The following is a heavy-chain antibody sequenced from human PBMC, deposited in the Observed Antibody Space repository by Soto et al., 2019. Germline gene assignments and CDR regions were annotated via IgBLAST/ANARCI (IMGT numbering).Heavy chain of an antibody. D-gene: IGHD6-19*01. Sequence: GGSLRLSCAASGFTFSSYAIHWVRQAPGKGLEWVSTISATGGSTYYPDSVKGRFTISRDNSKNTLYLQMNSLRAEDTAVYYCAKGVPGIAVAGTGYFQHWGQGTLVTVSS. CDR3: AKGVPGIAVAGTGYFQH. J-gene: IGHJ1*01. CDR1: GFTFSSYA. V-gene: IGHV3-23*01. CDR2: ISATGGST.